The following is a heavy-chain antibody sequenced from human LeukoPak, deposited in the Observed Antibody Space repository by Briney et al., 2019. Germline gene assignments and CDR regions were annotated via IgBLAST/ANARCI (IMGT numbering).Heavy chain of an antibody. D-gene: IGHD3-22*01. V-gene: IGHV1-69*05. CDR1: GGTFSSYA. CDR2: IIPIFGTA. J-gene: IGHJ4*02. Sequence: ASVKVSCKASGGTFSSYAISWVRQAPGQGLEWMGGIIPIFGTANYAQKFQGRVTITTDESTNTAYMELSSLRSEDTAVYYCARTLRLSSGYLDWGQGTLVTVSS. CDR3: ARTLRLSSGYLD.